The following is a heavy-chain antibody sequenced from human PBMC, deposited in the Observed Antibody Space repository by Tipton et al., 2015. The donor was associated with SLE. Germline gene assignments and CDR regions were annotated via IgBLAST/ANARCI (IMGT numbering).Heavy chain of an antibody. CDR3: ARVLGGLGLFDY. D-gene: IGHD2-15*01. V-gene: IGHV3-53*05. CDR2: IYSGGST. CDR1: GFTVSSNY. Sequence: SLRLSCAASGFTVSSNYMSWVCQAPGKGLEWVSVIYSGGSTYYADSVKGRFTISRDNSKNTLYLQMNSLRAEDTAVYYCARVLGGLGLFDYWGQGTLVTVSS. J-gene: IGHJ4*02.